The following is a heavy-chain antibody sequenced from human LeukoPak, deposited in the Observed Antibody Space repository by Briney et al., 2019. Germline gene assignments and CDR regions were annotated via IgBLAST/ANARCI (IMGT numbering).Heavy chain of an antibody. J-gene: IGHJ4*02. CDR2: IKSKSNSYVT. V-gene: IGHV3-73*01. D-gene: IGHD4-17*01. Sequence: GGSLRLSCAASGFTFSGSAIHWVRQASGKGLEWVGRIKSKSNSYVTAYAASVEGRFTISRDDSKNTAYLQMNSLKTEDTAVYYCTTYGDYGPGSDYWGQGTLVTVSS. CDR1: GFTFSGSA. CDR3: TTYGDYGPGSDY.